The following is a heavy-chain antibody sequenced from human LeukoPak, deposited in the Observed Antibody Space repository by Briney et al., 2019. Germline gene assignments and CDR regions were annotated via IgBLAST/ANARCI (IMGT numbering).Heavy chain of an antibody. CDR1: GGSFSGYY. V-gene: IGHV4-34*01. D-gene: IGHD3-22*01. Sequence: SETLSLTCAVYGGSFSGYYWSWIRQPPGKGLEWIGEINHGGSTNYNPSLKSRVTISVDTSKNQFSLKLSSVTAADTAVYYCARVWYYDSSGPLEGDYWGQGTLVTVSS. J-gene: IGHJ4*02. CDR3: ARVWYYDSSGPLEGDY. CDR2: INHGGST.